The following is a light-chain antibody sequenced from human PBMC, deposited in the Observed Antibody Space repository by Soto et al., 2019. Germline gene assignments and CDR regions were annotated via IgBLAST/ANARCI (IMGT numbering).Light chain of an antibody. Sequence: QSALTQPPSASGSPGQSVTISCTGTSSDVGGYNYVSWYQQHPGKAPKLMIYEVSKRPSGVPDRFSGSKSGNTASLTVSGLQAEDEADYYCSSYAGSTLGVFGTGTKVTVL. J-gene: IGLJ1*01. CDR3: SSYAGSTLGV. CDR2: EVS. CDR1: SSDVGGYNY. V-gene: IGLV2-8*01.